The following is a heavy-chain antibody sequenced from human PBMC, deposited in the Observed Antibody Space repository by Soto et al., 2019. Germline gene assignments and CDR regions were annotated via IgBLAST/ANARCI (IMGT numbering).Heavy chain of an antibody. Sequence: SETLSLTCTVSGGSISSYYWSWIRQPPGKGLEWIGYIYHSGSTYYNPSLKSRVTISVDRSKNQFSLKLSSVTAADTAVYYCARGGVDYYDSSGYYFSPYYFDYWGQGTLVTVSS. D-gene: IGHD3-22*01. V-gene: IGHV4-59*12. CDR1: GGSISSYY. CDR2: IYHSGST. CDR3: ARGGVDYYDSSGYYFSPYYFDY. J-gene: IGHJ4*02.